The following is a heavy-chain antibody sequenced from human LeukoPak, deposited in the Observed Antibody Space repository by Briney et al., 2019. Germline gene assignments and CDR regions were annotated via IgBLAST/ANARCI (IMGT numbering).Heavy chain of an antibody. D-gene: IGHD6-25*01. CDR1: GFTFSSYG. CDR2: ISYDGSNK. J-gene: IGHJ5*02. Sequence: GGSLRLSCAASGFTFSSYGIHWVRRAPGKGLEWVAVISYDGSNKFYADSVKGRFTISRDNSNNTLYLQMDSLRVEDTAAYYCAKAASNWFDPWGQGTLVTVSS. CDR3: AKAASNWFDP. V-gene: IGHV3-30*18.